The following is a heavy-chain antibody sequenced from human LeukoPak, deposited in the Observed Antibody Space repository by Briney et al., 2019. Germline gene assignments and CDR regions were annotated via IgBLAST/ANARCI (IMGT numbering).Heavy chain of an antibody. CDR1: GFTFSSYW. D-gene: IGHD3-9*01. Sequence: GGSLRLSCAASGFTFSSYWMNWVRQAPGKGLEWVANIKQDGSEKYYVDSVKGRFSISRDNAKNALYLQMNSLRAEDTAVYYCARQFQYYNILTGKGAYLDYWGQGTLVTVSS. V-gene: IGHV3-7*01. J-gene: IGHJ4*02. CDR2: IKQDGSEK. CDR3: ARQFQYYNILTGKGAYLDY.